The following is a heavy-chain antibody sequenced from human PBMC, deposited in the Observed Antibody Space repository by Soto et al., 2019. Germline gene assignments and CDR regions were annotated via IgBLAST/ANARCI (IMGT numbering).Heavy chain of an antibody. J-gene: IGHJ6*02. CDR3: AKDVVVAATSGLADYDYYYGMDF. V-gene: IGHV3-30*18. Sequence: GGSLRLSCAASGFTFSSYGMHWVRQAPGNGLEWVAVIPYDGSNKYYADFVKGRFTISRDNSKDTLYLEMNRLRAEDTAVYYCAKDVVVAATSGLADYDYYYGMDFWGQGTTVTVSS. CDR2: IPYDGSNK. D-gene: IGHD1-26*01. CDR1: GFTFSSYG.